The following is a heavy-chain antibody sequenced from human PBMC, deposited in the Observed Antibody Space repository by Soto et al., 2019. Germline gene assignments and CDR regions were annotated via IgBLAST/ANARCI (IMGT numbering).Heavy chain of an antibody. D-gene: IGHD3-16*01. CDR3: ARDWGQTTYYYYGMDV. CDR1: GYTFTSYG. CDR2: ISAYNGNT. J-gene: IGHJ6*02. V-gene: IGHV1-18*01. Sequence: ASVKVSCKASGYTFTSYGISWVRQAPGQGLEWMGWISAYNGNTNYAQKLQGRVTMTTDTSTSTAYMELRSLRSDDTAVYYCARDWGQTTYYYYGMDVWGQGTTVTVSS.